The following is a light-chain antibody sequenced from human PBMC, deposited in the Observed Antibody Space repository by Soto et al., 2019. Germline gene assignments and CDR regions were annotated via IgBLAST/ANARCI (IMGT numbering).Light chain of an antibody. V-gene: IGKV1-5*01. CDR3: QQYNSYSRT. CDR1: QSISSW. CDR2: DAS. Sequence: DIQMPQSPSTLSASVGDRVTITCRASQSISSWLAWYQQKPGKAPKLLIYDASSLESGVPARFSGSGSGTEFTLTISSLQPDDFATYYCQQYNSYSRTFGQGTKVEMK. J-gene: IGKJ1*01.